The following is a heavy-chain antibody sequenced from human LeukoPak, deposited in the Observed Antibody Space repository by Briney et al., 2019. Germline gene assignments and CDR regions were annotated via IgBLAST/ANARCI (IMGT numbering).Heavy chain of an antibody. Sequence: SQTLSLTCQVSGGSISSGRHYWSWIRQPAGKGLEWIGRIYTSGSTNYNPSLKSRVTISLDTSKNQFSLKLSSVTAADTAVYYCARVDGSCAGGSCPSGNWFDPWGQGTLVTVSS. V-gene: IGHV4-61*02. D-gene: IGHD2-15*01. CDR1: GGSISSGRHY. CDR2: IYTSGST. CDR3: ARVDGSCAGGSCPSGNWFDP. J-gene: IGHJ5*02.